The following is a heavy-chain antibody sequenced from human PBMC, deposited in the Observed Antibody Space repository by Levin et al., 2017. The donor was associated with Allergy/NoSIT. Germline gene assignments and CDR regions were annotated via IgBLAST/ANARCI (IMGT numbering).Heavy chain of an antibody. V-gene: IGHV5-51*01. D-gene: IGHD6-6*01. CDR1: GYSFYGHW. Sequence: PGGSLRLSCKGFGYSFYGHWIAWVRQMPGKGLEWMGIIYPDDSQTAYRPSFQGQVTISVDKSIDTAYVQWSSLKDSDSAMYYCARLGAARGMKALDYWGQGTLVTVSS. J-gene: IGHJ4*02. CDR2: IYPDDSQT. CDR3: ARLGAARGMKALDY.